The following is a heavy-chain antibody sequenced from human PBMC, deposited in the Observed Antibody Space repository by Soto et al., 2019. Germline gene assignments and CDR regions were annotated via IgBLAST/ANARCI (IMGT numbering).Heavy chain of an antibody. V-gene: IGHV3-30*18. CDR2: ISDAGNNK. D-gene: IGHD3-10*01. CDR1: GFTFSDFA. CDR3: ANAALRGVIISFNDY. J-gene: IGHJ4*02. Sequence: QVHLVESGGGVVQPGRSLRLSCAASGFTFSDFAMHWVRQTPGKGLEWVAVISDAGNNKFYTDSVKGRFNISRDNSKNTLYLQMNNLRAEDSAVYYCANAALRGVIISFNDYWGQGTLVTVSS.